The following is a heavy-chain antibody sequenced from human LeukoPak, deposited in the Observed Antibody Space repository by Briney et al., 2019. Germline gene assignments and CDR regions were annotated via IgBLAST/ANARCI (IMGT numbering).Heavy chain of an antibody. CDR2: INHSGST. Sequence: PSETLSLTCAVYGGSFSGYYWSWIRQPPGKRLEWIGEINHSGSTNYNPSLKSRVTISVDTSKNQFSLKLSSVTAADTALYYCARGRTVTTALGYYYYYMDVWGKGTTVTVSS. CDR3: ARGRTVTTALGYYYYYMDV. J-gene: IGHJ6*03. D-gene: IGHD4-11*01. V-gene: IGHV4-34*01. CDR1: GGSFSGYY.